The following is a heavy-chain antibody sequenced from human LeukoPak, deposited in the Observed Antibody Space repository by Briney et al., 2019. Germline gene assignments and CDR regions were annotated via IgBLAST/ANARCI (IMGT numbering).Heavy chain of an antibody. CDR1: GFPFSGYW. V-gene: IGHV3-7*01. CDR3: ARKLWFGEPGDY. CDR2: IKEDGSEK. J-gene: IGHJ4*02. Sequence: GGSLRLSCAASGFPFSGYWMGWVRQAPGKGLEWVASIKEDGSEKYYVDSVRGRLTISRDNAKNSLFLQMSSLRAEDTAVYYCARKLWFGEPGDYWGQGTLVTVSS. D-gene: IGHD3-10*01.